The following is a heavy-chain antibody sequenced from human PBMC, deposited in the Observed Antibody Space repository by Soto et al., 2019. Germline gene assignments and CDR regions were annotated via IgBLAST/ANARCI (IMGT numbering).Heavy chain of an antibody. V-gene: IGHV4-59*01. Sequence: SETLSLTCTVSGGSISSYYWSWIRQPPGKGLEWIGYIYYSGSTNYNPSLKSRVTISVDTSKNQFSLKLSSVTAADTAVYYCARAGYSSSWYGNYYYGMDFWGQGSSVTVSS. CDR1: GGSISSYY. J-gene: IGHJ6*02. CDR2: IYYSGST. CDR3: ARAGYSSSWYGNYYYGMDF. D-gene: IGHD6-13*01.